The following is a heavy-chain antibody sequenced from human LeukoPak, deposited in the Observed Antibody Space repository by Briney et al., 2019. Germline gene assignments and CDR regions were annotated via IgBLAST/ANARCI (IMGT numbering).Heavy chain of an antibody. CDR3: ARQPPLIDSEWLAFFDY. CDR2: INPNSGGT. Sequence: GASVKVSCKASGYTFTGYYIHWVRQAPGQGLEWMGWINPNSGGTNYAQKFQGRVTMTRDTSISTAYMELSRLRSDDTAVYYCARQPPLIDSEWLAFFDYWGQGTLVTVSS. D-gene: IGHD6-19*01. CDR1: GYTFTGYY. J-gene: IGHJ4*02. V-gene: IGHV1-2*02.